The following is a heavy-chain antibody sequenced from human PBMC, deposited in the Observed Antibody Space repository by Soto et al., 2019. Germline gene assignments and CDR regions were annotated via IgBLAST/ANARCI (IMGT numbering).Heavy chain of an antibody. V-gene: IGHV3-21*01. CDR3: VRLRSGYFDY. CDR1: GFTFSSYS. J-gene: IGHJ4*02. Sequence: EVQLVESGGGPVKPGGSLRLSCEASGFTFSSYSTNWVRQAPGKGLEWVSSISSSSTYMYYADSLMGRFTISRDNAKNSLFLQMNSLRVEDTAVYYCVRLRSGYFDYWGQGTLVTASS. CDR2: ISSSSTYM.